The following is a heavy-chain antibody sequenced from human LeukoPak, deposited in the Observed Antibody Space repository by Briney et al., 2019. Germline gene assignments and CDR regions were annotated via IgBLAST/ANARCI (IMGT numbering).Heavy chain of an antibody. J-gene: IGHJ4*02. D-gene: IGHD1-26*01. Sequence: SKTLSLTCTVSGGSISSYYWSWIRQPPGKGLEWIGYIYYSGSTNYNPSLKSRVTISVDTSKNQFSLKLSSVTAADTAVYYCARTYSGSSGYFDYWGQGTLVTVSS. V-gene: IGHV4-59*01. CDR2: IYYSGST. CDR1: GGSISSYY. CDR3: ARTYSGSSGYFDY.